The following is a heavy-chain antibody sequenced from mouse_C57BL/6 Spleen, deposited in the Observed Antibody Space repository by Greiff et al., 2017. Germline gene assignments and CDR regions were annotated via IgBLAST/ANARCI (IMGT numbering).Heavy chain of an antibody. CDR2: FHPYNDDT. CDR1: GYTFTTYP. D-gene: IGHD1-1*01. Sequence: QVQLKESGAELVKPGASVKMSCKASGYTFTTYPIEWMKQNHGKSLEWIGNFHPYNDDTKYNEKFKGKATLTVEKSSSTVYLELSRLTSDDSAVYYCARGATVVSPWYFDVWGTGTTVTVSS. J-gene: IGHJ1*03. V-gene: IGHV1-47*01. CDR3: ARGATVVSPWYFDV.